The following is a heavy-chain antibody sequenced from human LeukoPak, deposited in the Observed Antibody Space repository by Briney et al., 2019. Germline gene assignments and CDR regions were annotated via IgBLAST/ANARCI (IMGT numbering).Heavy chain of an antibody. V-gene: IGHV1-46*01. CDR2: INPSGGST. CDR3: ARGYSSGWYGGYYFDY. CDR1: GYTFTSYY. D-gene: IGHD6-19*01. Sequence: GASVKVSCKASGYTFTSYYMHWVRQAPGQGLEWMGIINPSGGSTSYAQNFQGRVTMTRDTSTSTVYMELNSLRSEDTAVYYCARGYSSGWYGGYYFDYWGQGTLVTVSS. J-gene: IGHJ4*02.